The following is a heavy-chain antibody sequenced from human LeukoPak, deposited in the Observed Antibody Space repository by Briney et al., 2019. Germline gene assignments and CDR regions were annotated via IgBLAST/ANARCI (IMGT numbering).Heavy chain of an antibody. CDR3: ATATLESNH. CDR2: IEHDGGEK. Sequence: GGSLRLSCVASGLRFSDYWMSWVRQPPAKGLEGVANIEHDGGEKYYVDSVKGRFTISRDNAQNSMYLQMSSLSVDDTAVYYCATATLESNHWGQGTLVTVSS. J-gene: IGHJ5*02. D-gene: IGHD2-15*01. CDR1: GLRFSDYW. V-gene: IGHV3-7*01.